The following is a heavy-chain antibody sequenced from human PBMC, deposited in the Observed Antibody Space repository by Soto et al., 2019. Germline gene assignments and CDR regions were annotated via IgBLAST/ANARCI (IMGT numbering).Heavy chain of an antibody. CDR3: ATWHLQEHAYDV. Sequence: LRLSCAVSGLTVSGKKYVAWVRQAPGKGLEWVSGFYDLDGTYYADSLKGRFTTSGDSSRTIVYLQMNGLRPEDTAVYYCATWHLQEHAYDVWGQGTTVTVS. CDR1: GLTVSGKKY. D-gene: IGHD4-4*01. J-gene: IGHJ3*01. CDR2: FYDLDGT. V-gene: IGHV3-53*01.